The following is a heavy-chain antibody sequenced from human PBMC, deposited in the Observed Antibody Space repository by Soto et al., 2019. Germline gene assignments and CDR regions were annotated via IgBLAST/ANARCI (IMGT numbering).Heavy chain of an antibody. Sequence: PGGSLRLSCAASGFTFSDYYMSWIRQAPGKGLEWVSYISSSGSTIYYADSVKGRFTISRDNAKNSLYLQMNSLRAEDTAVYYCARDTTYYDILTGYSNWFDPWGQGTLVTVSS. CDR1: GFTFSDYY. CDR2: ISSSGSTI. D-gene: IGHD3-9*01. V-gene: IGHV3-11*01. CDR3: ARDTTYYDILTGYSNWFDP. J-gene: IGHJ5*02.